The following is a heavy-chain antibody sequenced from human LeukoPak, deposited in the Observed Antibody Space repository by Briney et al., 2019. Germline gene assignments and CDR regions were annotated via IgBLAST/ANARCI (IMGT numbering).Heavy chain of an antibody. CDR3: ARVSTMVRGFFDY. J-gene: IGHJ4*02. Sequence: SETLSLTCTVSGGAISSSSYYWSWIRQRPGKGLEWIGEINHSGSTNYNPSLKSRVTISVDTSKNQFSLKLSSVTAADTAVYYCARVSTMVRGFFDYWGQGTLVTVSS. V-gene: IGHV4-39*07. D-gene: IGHD3-10*01. CDR2: INHSGST. CDR1: GGAISSSSYY.